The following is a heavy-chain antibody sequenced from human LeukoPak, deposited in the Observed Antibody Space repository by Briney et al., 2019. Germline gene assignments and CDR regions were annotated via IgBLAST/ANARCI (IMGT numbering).Heavy chain of an antibody. CDR2: IFSSGST. J-gene: IGHJ4*02. D-gene: IGHD1-26*01. Sequence: SETLSLTCTVSGGSTSSYYWSWIRQSAGKGLEWIGRIFSSGSTNYNPSLKGRVTMSVDTSKNQISLKVSSVTAADTAVYYCASDRPHSGSYYHYWGQGTLVTVSS. V-gene: IGHV4-4*07. CDR1: GGSTSSYY. CDR3: ASDRPHSGSYYHY.